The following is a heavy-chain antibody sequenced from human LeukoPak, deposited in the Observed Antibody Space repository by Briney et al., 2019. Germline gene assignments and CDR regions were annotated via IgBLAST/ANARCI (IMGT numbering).Heavy chain of an antibody. CDR2: IKQDGSEK. V-gene: IGHV3-7*01. Sequence: GGSLRLSCAASGFTFSSYWISWVRQAPGKGREWVANIKQDGSEKYYVDSVKGRFTISRDNAKNSLYLQMNSLRAEDTAVYYCARDTMNIDYWGQGTLVTVSS. CDR1: GFTFSSYW. J-gene: IGHJ4*02. CDR3: ARDTMNIDY. D-gene: IGHD3-3*01.